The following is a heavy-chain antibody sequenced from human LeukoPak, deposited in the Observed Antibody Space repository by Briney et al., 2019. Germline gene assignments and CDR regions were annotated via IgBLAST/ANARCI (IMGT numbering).Heavy chain of an antibody. Sequence: PGGSLRLSCAASGFTFSSYSMNWVRQAPGKGLEWVSAISGSGGSTYYADSVKGRFTISRDNSKNTLYLQMNSLRAEDTAVYYCAKRGGMVRGVISFDYWGQGTLVTVSS. CDR1: GFTFSSYS. CDR2: ISGSGGST. J-gene: IGHJ4*02. V-gene: IGHV3-23*01. D-gene: IGHD3-10*01. CDR3: AKRGGMVRGVISFDY.